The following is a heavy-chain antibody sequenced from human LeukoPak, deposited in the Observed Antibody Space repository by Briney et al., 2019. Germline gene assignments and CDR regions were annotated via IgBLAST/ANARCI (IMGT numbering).Heavy chain of an antibody. CDR1: GYNFSTHG. CDR3: ARRQGCSSTSCPPDY. D-gene: IGHD2-2*01. J-gene: IGHJ4*02. V-gene: IGHV5-51*01. CDR2: IDSGDSHT. Sequence: GQSLKISCWGSGYNFSTHGLGWVRQRPGKGLEWVGIIDSGDSHTTYSPSFQGQVSISVDKSINTAYLQWSSLKASDTAMYYCARRQGCSSTSCPPDYWGQGTLVTVSP.